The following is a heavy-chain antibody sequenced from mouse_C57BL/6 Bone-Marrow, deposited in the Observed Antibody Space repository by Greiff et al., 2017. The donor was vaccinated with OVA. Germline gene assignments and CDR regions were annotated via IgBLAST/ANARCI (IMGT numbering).Heavy chain of an antibody. D-gene: IGHD1-1*01. V-gene: IGHV1-55*01. CDR1: GYTFTSYR. Sequence: VKLQQPGAELVKPGASVKMSCKASGYTFTSYRITWVKQRPGQGLEWIGDIYPGSGSTNYNEKFKSKATLTVDTSSSTAYMQLSSLTSEDSAVYYCATPNYYGSNYYAMDYWGQGTSVTVSS. CDR3: ATPNYYGSNYYAMDY. CDR2: IYPGSGST. J-gene: IGHJ4*01.